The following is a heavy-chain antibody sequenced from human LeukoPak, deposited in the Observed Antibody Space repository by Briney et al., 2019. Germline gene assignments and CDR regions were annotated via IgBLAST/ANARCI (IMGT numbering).Heavy chain of an antibody. CDR2: ISTRIDYM. CDR3: ASSYSSSRFDY. Sequence: GGSLRLSCAASGFPFSSYSMNWVRRAPGRGLEWVSSISTRIDYMYYADSVKGRFTISRDNAKNSLYLQMNSLRAEDTAVYYCASSYSSSRFDYWGQGTLVTVSS. D-gene: IGHD6-6*01. J-gene: IGHJ4*02. V-gene: IGHV3-21*01. CDR1: GFPFSSYS.